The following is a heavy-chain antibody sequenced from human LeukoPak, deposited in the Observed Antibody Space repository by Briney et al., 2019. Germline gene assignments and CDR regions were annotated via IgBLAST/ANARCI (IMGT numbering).Heavy chain of an antibody. D-gene: IGHD6-13*01. V-gene: IGHV3-20*04. Sequence: GGSLRLPCAASGFTFDDYGMSWVRQAPGKGLEWVSGINWNGGSTGYADSVKGRFTISRDNAKNSLYLQMNSLRDEDTAVYYCARAPRAYSSSSLYYYYGMDVWGQGTTVTVSS. CDR2: INWNGGST. J-gene: IGHJ6*02. CDR1: GFTFDDYG. CDR3: ARAPRAYSSSSLYYYYGMDV.